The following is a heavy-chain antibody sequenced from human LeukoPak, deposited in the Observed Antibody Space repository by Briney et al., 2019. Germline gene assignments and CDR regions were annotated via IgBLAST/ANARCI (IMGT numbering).Heavy chain of an antibody. V-gene: IGHV3-48*01. CDR3: ARDSPASPLGA. D-gene: IGHD3-16*01. Sequence: PGGSLRLSCAASGFTFSSYRMNWVRQAPGKGLEWVSYISSSSSTIYYADSVKGRFTISRDNAKNSLYLQMNSLRAEDTAVYYCARDSPASPLGAWGQGTLVTVSS. CDR1: GFTFSSYR. CDR2: ISSSSSTI. J-gene: IGHJ5*02.